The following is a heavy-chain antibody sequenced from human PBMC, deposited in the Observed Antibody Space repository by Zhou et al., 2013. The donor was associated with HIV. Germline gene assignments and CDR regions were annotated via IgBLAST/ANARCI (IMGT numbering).Heavy chain of an antibody. V-gene: IGHV1-2*02. J-gene: IGHJ5*02. Sequence: QVQLVQSGAEVKKPGVSVKVSCKASGYTFSDSYMHWVRQAPGQGLEWMGWINPNNGDTNYAQKFQDRVTMTRDTSISTVFMELSRLRLDDSAVYFCTREGVTASGTRLFDPWGQGTLVTVSS. CDR1: GYTFSDSY. CDR3: TREGVTASGTRLFDP. D-gene: IGHD6-13*01. CDR2: INPNNGDT.